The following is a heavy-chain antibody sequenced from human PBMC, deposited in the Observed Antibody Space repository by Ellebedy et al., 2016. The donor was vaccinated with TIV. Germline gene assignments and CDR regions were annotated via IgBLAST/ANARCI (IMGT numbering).Heavy chain of an antibody. CDR2: IYYSGST. D-gene: IGHD2-15*01. CDR1: GGSISSGGYY. V-gene: IGHV4-31*03. Sequence: SETLSLTXTVSGGSISSGGYYWSWIRQHPGKGLEWIGYIYYSGSTYYNPSLKSRVTISVDTSKNQFSLKLSSVTAADTAVYYCARGYCSGGSCYSGSTCDWFDPWGQGTLVTVSS. J-gene: IGHJ5*02. CDR3: ARGYCSGGSCYSGSTCDWFDP.